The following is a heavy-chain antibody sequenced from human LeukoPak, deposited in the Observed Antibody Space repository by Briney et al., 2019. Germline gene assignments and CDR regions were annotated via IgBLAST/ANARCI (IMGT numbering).Heavy chain of an antibody. V-gene: IGHV3-30-3*02. Sequence: GRSLRLSCVASGFTFSHYPLHRVRQAPGKGLEWVAVISYDGGNTYYADSVKGRFTISRDNSKNTVYLQMSSLRTEDTAVYYCASLLTSGRLAYFFDYWGQGTLVTVSS. D-gene: IGHD3-9*01. CDR1: GFTFSHYP. CDR3: ASLLTSGRLAYFFDY. J-gene: IGHJ4*02. CDR2: ISYDGGNT.